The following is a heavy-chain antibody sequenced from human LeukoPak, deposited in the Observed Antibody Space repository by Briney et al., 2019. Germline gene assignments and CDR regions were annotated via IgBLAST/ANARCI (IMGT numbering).Heavy chain of an antibody. J-gene: IGHJ3*02. Sequence: GGSLRLSCAASGFTFSTYWMHWVRQVPGKGLVWVSRINSDESRTNYADSVKGRFAISRDNAKNTLYLHMNSLRAEDTAVYYCAKYGWLLQPSDAFDIWGQGTMVTVSS. CDR3: AKYGWLLQPSDAFDI. CDR2: INSDESRT. D-gene: IGHD2-15*01. CDR1: GFTFSTYW. V-gene: IGHV3-74*01.